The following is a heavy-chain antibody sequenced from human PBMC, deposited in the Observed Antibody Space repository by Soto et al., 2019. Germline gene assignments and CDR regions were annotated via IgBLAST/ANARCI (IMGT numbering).Heavy chain of an antibody. Sequence: QVQLVQSGAEVKKPGSSVKVSCKASGGTFSSYTISWVRQAPGQGLEWMGRIIPILGIANYAQKFQGRVTSTADKATSTAALGLSSLRSEETDVYYGAGEGGTPTGVREDYWGQGTLVTVSS. CDR3: AGEGGTPTGVREDY. CDR2: IIPILGIA. CDR1: GGTFSSYT. J-gene: IGHJ4*02. V-gene: IGHV1-69*08. D-gene: IGHD3-16*01.